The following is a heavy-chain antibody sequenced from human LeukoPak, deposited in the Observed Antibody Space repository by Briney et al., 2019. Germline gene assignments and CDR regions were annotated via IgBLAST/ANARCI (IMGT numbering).Heavy chain of an antibody. J-gene: IGHJ5*02. CDR3: ARDPQAHNTVFDP. CDR1: GGTFSSYA. CDR2: IIPIFGTA. V-gene: IGHV1-69*05. D-gene: IGHD4-17*01. Sequence: SVKVSCKASGGTFSSYAISWVRQAPGQGLEWMGRIIPIFGTANYAQKFRGRVTITTDESTSTAYMELSSLRSEDTAVYYCARDPQAHNTVFDPWGQGTLVTVSS.